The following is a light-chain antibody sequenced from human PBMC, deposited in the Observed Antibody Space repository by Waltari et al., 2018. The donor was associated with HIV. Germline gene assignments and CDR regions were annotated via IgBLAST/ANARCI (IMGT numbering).Light chain of an antibody. V-gene: IGLV1-44*01. CDR2: TNY. Sequence: QSVLTQPPSTSGTPGQRVTISCSGSTSNIGSNAINWYQQLPGTPPKLVIYTNYQRMPGVPDRFTGSKFCTSASLAISGLQSEDEAHYYGAVWDDSLNGNVIFGGGTKLTVL. CDR3: AVWDDSLNGNVI. CDR1: TSNIGSNA. J-gene: IGLJ2*01.